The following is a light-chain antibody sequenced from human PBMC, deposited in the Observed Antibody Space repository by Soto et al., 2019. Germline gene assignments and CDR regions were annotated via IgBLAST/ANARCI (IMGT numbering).Light chain of an antibody. CDR2: EGT. V-gene: IGLV2-23*03. CDR1: SSDVGGYNV. Sequence: QSVLTQPASVSGSPGQSITISCTGTSSDVGGYNVVSWYQQHPGKAPKLIIYEGTKRPSGVSNRFSGSKSGNTASLTISGLQAEDEADYHCCSYADTSTFWVVFGGGTKVTV. CDR3: CSYADTSTFWVV. J-gene: IGLJ2*01.